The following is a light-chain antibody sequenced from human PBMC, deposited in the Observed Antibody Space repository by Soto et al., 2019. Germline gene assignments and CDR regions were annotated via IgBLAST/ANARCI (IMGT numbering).Light chain of an antibody. V-gene: IGKV3-15*01. J-gene: IGKJ3*01. CDR3: QQYNDLPPFT. Sequence: EIVMTQSPATLSVSPGERATLSCRASQTVSSNLAWYQQKPGQAPRLLIHGASTRAAGIPARFSGSGSGTEFTLTISSLQSEDFAVYYCQQYNDLPPFTVGHGTRVDIK. CDR2: GAS. CDR1: QTVSSN.